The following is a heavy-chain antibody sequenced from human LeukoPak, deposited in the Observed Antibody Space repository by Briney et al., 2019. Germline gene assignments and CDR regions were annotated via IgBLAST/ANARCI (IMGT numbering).Heavy chain of an antibody. CDR1: GGSISSSSYY. D-gene: IGHD4-17*01. J-gene: IGHJ5*02. Sequence: SETLSLTCTVSGGSISSSSYYWGWIRQPPGKGLEWIGSIYYSGSTYYNPSLKSRVTISVDTSKNQFSLKLSSVTAADTAVYYCARRATAGDYVGWFDPLGPGNPGHRLL. CDR2: IYYSGST. CDR3: ARRATAGDYVGWFDP. V-gene: IGHV4-39*01.